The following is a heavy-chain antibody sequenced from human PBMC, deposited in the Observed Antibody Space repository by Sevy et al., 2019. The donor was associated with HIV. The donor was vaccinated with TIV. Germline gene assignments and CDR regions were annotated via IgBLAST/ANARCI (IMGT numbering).Heavy chain of an antibody. Sequence: GGSLRLSCATSGFTFNNYNMNWVRQAPGKGLEWVPSVSGSSNYIYYAESVKGRFIISRDNTKNTLYLQMNSLRVDDTALYYCTRGPPDGSYDYFDYWGQGTLVTVSS. D-gene: IGHD3-10*01. CDR3: TRGPPDGSYDYFDY. V-gene: IGHV3-21*06. CDR2: VSGSSNYI. CDR1: GFTFNNYN. J-gene: IGHJ4*02.